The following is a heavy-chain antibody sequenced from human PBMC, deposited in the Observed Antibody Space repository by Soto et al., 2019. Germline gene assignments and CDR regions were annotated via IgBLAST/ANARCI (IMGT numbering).Heavy chain of an antibody. Sequence: QVQLQESGPGLVKPSQTLSLTCTVSGGSISSGDYYWSWIRQPPGKGLEWIGYIYYSGSTYYNPSLKSRVTISVDTSKNQFSLKLSSVTAADTAVYYCAGGGSSSWGTDGNFDYWGQGTLVTVSS. V-gene: IGHV4-30-4*01. J-gene: IGHJ4*02. CDR3: AGGGSSSWGTDGNFDY. CDR2: IYYSGST. CDR1: GGSISSGDYY. D-gene: IGHD6-13*01.